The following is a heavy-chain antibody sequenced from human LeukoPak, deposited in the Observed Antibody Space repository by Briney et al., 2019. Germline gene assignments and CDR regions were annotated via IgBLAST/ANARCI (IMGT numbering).Heavy chain of an antibody. Sequence: GGSLRLSCAASGFTFSSYGMHWVRQAPGKGLEWVAVIWYDGSNKYYADSVKGRFTISRDNSKNTLYLQMNSLRAEDTAVYYCARDPRGNGGHVLWGQGTLVTVSS. J-gene: IGHJ4*02. V-gene: IGHV3-33*01. CDR3: ARDPRGNGGHVL. D-gene: IGHD4-23*01. CDR2: IWYDGSNK. CDR1: GFTFSSYG.